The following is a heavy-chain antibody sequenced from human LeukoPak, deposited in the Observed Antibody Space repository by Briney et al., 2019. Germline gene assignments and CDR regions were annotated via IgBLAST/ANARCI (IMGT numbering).Heavy chain of an antibody. CDR3: ARVARVFDY. CDR2: INHSGST. V-gene: IGHV4-34*01. CDR1: GGSFSGYY. J-gene: IGHJ4*02. Sequence: SETLSLTCAVYGGSFSGYYWSWIRQPPGKGLEWIGEINHSGSTNYNPSLKSRVTISVDTSKYQFSLKLSSVTAADTAVYYCARVARVFDYWGQGTLVTVSS.